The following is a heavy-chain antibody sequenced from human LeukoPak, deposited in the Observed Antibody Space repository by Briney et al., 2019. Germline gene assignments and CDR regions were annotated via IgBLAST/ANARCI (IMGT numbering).Heavy chain of an antibody. CDR1: GFTFSSYG. CDR3: AKSFGVVNPPYYYYCMDV. J-gene: IGHJ6*03. V-gene: IGHV3-30*02. CDR2: IRYDGSNA. D-gene: IGHD3-3*01. Sequence: GGSLRLSCAASGFTFSSYGLHWVRQAPGKGLEWVAFIRYDGSNAYYADSVKGRFTISRDNSKNTLYLQMNSLRVEDTAVYYCAKSFGVVNPPYYYYCMDVWGKGTTVTVSS.